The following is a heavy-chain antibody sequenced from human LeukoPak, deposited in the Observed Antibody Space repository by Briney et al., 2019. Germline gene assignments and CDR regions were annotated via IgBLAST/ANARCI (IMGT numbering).Heavy chain of an antibody. CDR3: ARGPLGWLVPHYYYYYMDV. V-gene: IGHV3-30*04. J-gene: IGHJ6*03. CDR1: GFTFSSYA. D-gene: IGHD6-19*01. CDR2: ISYDGSNK. Sequence: GGSLRLSCAASGFTFSSYATHWVRQAPGKGLEWVAVISYDGSNKYYADSVKGRFTISRDNSKNTLYLQMNSLRAEDTAVYYCARGPLGWLVPHYYYYYMDVWGKGTTVTVSS.